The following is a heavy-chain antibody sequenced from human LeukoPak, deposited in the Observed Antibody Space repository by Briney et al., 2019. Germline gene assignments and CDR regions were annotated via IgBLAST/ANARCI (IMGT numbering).Heavy chain of an antibody. CDR3: ARGIYGAGSYYNG. CDR1: GDSISRGDYY. Sequence: SEPLSLTCTVSGDSISRGDYYCRSVRQPPGGGLEWNGYIYYSGSSYYNPSLKSRVTISVDASKNQFSLKLSSVTAADTAVYYCARGIYGAGSYYNGWGQGTLVTVSS. D-gene: IGHD3-10*01. J-gene: IGHJ4*02. CDR2: IYYSGSS. V-gene: IGHV4-30-4*01.